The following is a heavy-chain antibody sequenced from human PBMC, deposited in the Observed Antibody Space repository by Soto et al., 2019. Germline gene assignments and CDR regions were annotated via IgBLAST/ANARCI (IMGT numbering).Heavy chain of an antibody. CDR3: ARGAYDYVWGSYRSFDY. V-gene: IGHV1-69*02. J-gene: IGHJ4*02. D-gene: IGHD3-16*02. Sequence: QVQLVQSGAEVKKPGSSVKVSCKASGGTFSSYTISWVRQAPGQGLEWMGRIIPILGIANYAQKFQGRVTITADKSXSXXYMELSSLRSEDKAGYYCARGAYDYVWGSYRSFDYWGQGTLVTVSS. CDR2: IIPILGIA. CDR1: GGTFSSYT.